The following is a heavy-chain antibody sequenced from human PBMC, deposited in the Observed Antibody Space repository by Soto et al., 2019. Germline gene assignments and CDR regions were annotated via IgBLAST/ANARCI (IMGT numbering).Heavy chain of an antibody. Sequence: EVQLVESGGDFVQPGGSLRLSCAASGFTFSSYGMNWVRQVPVKGLEWVSHISSDGTTYYADSVKGRFTISRDNAKNSLYLQMNSRIVEETAVYYCARAPGYGDIDYWGRGTLVTVSS. J-gene: IGHJ4*02. CDR2: ISSDGTT. CDR1: GFTFSSYG. CDR3: ARAPGYGDIDY. D-gene: IGHD3-10*01. V-gene: IGHV3-48*01.